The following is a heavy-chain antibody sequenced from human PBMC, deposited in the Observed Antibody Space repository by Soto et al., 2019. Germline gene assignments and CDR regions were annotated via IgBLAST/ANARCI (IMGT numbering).Heavy chain of an antibody. Sequence: EVQLVESGGGLVQPGGSLRLSCAASGFTFSDYSLNWVRQAPGKGLGWISYIGGGGSPIYYANSVRGRFTISRDNAKNSLYLQMNSLRDEDTAVYYCARARYSYNYDFDYWGQGTLVTVSS. CDR3: ARARYSYNYDFDY. J-gene: IGHJ4*02. CDR2: IGGGGSPI. D-gene: IGHD5-18*01. CDR1: GFTFSDYS. V-gene: IGHV3-48*02.